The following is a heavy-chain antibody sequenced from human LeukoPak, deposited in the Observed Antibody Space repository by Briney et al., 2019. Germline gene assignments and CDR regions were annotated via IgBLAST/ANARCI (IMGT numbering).Heavy chain of an antibody. CDR3: ARHTIFGVVNNWFDP. V-gene: IGHV4-39*01. CDR1: GGSIISTSYH. Sequence: SETLCLTCTVSGGSIISTSYHWGWIRQPPVRGLEWIGGIYYSGSTYYNPSLKSRVTISVDTSKHQFSLKLGSVTAADTAVYYCARHTIFGVVNNWFDPWGQGTLVTVSS. CDR2: IYYSGST. D-gene: IGHD3-3*01. J-gene: IGHJ5*02.